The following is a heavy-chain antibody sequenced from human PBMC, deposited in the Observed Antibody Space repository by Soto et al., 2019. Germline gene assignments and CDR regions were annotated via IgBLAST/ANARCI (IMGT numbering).Heavy chain of an antibody. CDR3: ATDLHYYYDSSGYYYDGPGDY. D-gene: IGHD3-22*01. CDR1: GFTFSSYA. J-gene: IGHJ4*02. CDR2: ISGSGGST. V-gene: IGHV3-23*01. Sequence: EVQLLESGGGLVQPGGSLRLSCAASGFTFSSYAMSWVRQAPGKGLEWVSAISGSGGSTYYADSVNGRFTISRDNSKNTLYLQMNSLRAEDTAVYYCATDLHYYYDSSGYYYDGPGDYWGQGTLVTVSS.